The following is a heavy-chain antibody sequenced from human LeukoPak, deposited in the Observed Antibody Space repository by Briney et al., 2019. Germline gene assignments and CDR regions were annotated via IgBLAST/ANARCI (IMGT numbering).Heavy chain of an antibody. Sequence: SSETLSLTCTVSGYSISSGYYWGWIRQPAGKGLEWIGRIYTSGSTNYNPSLKSRVTISVDTSKNQFSLKLSSVTAADTAVYYCARDPRGLGWFDPWGQGTLVTVSS. CDR1: GYSISSGYY. CDR3: ARDPRGLGWFDP. V-gene: IGHV4-61*02. J-gene: IGHJ5*02. CDR2: IYTSGST. D-gene: IGHD6-25*01.